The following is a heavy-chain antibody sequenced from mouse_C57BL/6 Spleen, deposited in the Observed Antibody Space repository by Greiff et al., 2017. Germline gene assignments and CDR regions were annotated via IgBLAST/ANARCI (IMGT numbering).Heavy chain of an antibody. D-gene: IGHD1-1*01. CDR2: INPNNGGT. V-gene: IGHV1-18*01. CDR1: GYTFTDYN. Sequence: SGPELVKPGASVKIPCKASGYTFTDYNMAWVKQSHGKSLEWIGDINPNNGGTIYNQKFKGKATLTVDKSSSTAYMELRSLTSEDTAVYYCARNYYGDGWYFDVWGTGTTVTVSS. J-gene: IGHJ1*03. CDR3: ARNYYGDGWYFDV.